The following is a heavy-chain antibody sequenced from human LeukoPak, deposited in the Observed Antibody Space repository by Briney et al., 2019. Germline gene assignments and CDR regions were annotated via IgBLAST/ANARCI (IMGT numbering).Heavy chain of an antibody. J-gene: IGHJ6*02. CDR1: GGSISSYY. D-gene: IGHD1-20*01. Sequence: SETLSLTCTVSGGSISSYYWSWIRQPPGKGLEWIGYIYYSGSTNYNPSLKSRVTISVDTSKNQFSLKLSSVTAADTAVYYCARTPTYNWNYYYYYGMDVWGQGTTVTVSS. V-gene: IGHV4-59*01. CDR3: ARTPTYNWNYYYYYGMDV. CDR2: IYYSGST.